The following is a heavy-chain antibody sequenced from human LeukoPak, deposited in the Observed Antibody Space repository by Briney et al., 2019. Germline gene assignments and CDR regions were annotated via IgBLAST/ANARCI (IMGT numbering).Heavy chain of an antibody. J-gene: IGHJ4*02. CDR2: IYSSGST. V-gene: IGHV4-59*01. Sequence: SETLSLTCTVSGGSISSYYWNWMRQPPGKGLEWIGYIYSSGSTKYNPSLESRVTISIDTSKNQFSLKLSSVTAADTAVYYCARLRNYCDYWGQGTLVTVSS. CDR3: ARLRNYCDY. CDR1: GGSISSYY. D-gene: IGHD4-17*01.